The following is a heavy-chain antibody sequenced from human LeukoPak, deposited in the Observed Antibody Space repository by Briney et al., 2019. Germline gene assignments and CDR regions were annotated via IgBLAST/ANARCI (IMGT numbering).Heavy chain of an antibody. CDR1: GGSISSYY. CDR2: IYTSGST. CDR3: ARGDGSGSYYHMDV. D-gene: IGHD3-10*01. J-gene: IGHJ6*03. V-gene: IGHV4-4*07. Sequence: SETLSLTCTVSGGSISSYYWSWIRQPAGQGLEWIGRIYTSGSTNCNPSLKSRVTMSVDTSKNQFSLKLSSVTAADTAVYYCARGDGSGSYYHMDVWGKGTTVTVSS.